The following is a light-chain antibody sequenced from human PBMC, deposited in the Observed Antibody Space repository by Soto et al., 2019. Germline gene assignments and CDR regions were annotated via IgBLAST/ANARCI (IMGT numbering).Light chain of an antibody. CDR3: GAWDDSLNVYV. Sequence: QSALTQPASVSGSPGQSITISCTGTSSDVGGYKYVSWYQQHPDKAPKLIIFEVSNRPSGISSRFSGSKSGNTASLTISGLQAEDEADYYCGAWDDSLNVYVFGSGTKVTVL. CDR2: EVS. J-gene: IGLJ1*01. V-gene: IGLV2-14*01. CDR1: SSDVGGYKY.